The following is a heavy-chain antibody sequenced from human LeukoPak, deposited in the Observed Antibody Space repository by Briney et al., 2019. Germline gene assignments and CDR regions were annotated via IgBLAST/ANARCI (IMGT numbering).Heavy chain of an antibody. V-gene: IGHV4-34*01. D-gene: IGHD2-2*01. CDR2: INHSGST. CDR3: AKIPSRLNNCSSTSCYPSGGAFDI. J-gene: IGHJ3*02. CDR1: GGSFSGYY. Sequence: SETLSLTCAVYGGSFSGYYWSWIRQPPGKGLEWIGEINHSGSTNYNPSLKSRVTISVDTSKNQFSLKLSSVTAADTAVYYCAKIPSRLNNCSSTSCYPSGGAFDIWGQGTMVTVSS.